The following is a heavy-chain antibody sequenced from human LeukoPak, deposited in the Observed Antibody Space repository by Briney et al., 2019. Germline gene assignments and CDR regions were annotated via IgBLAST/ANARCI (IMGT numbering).Heavy chain of an antibody. J-gene: IGHJ6*02. D-gene: IGHD3-22*01. CDR2: ISSSGSTI. CDR3: ARASITMIVVVRYGMDV. V-gene: IGHV3-11*01. Sequence: GGSLRLSCTASGFTFSDYYMSWIRQAPGKGLEWVSYISSSGSTIYYADSVKGRFTISRDNAKNSLYLQMNSLRAEDTAVYYCARASITMIVVVRYGMDVWGQGTTVTVSS. CDR1: GFTFSDYY.